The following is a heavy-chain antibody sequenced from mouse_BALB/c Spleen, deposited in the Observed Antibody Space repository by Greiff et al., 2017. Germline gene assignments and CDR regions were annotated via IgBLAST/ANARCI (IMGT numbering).Heavy chain of an antibody. CDR2: ISSGGSYT. D-gene: IGHD2-10*01. CDR1: GFTFSSYA. J-gene: IGHJ4*01. CDR3: ARAYYGNHAMDY. Sequence: DVMLVESGGGLVKPGGSLKLSCAASGFTFSSYAMSWVRQSPEKRLEWVAEISSGGSYTYYPDTVTGRFTISRDNAKNTLYLEMSSLRSEDTAMYYCARAYYGNHAMDYWGQGTSVTVSS. V-gene: IGHV5-9-4*01.